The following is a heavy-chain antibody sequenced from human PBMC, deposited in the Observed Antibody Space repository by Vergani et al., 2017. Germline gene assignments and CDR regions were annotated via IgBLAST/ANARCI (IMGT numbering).Heavy chain of an antibody. CDR2: IIPIFGSA. J-gene: IGHJ6*03. Sequence: QVQLVQSGAEVKKPGSSVKVSCKASGGTFSSYGISWVRQAPGQGLEWMGGIIPIFGSANYAQKFQGRVTITADESTRTAYMELSSLRSEDTAVYYCARASHCINCYSEGPNGPGYYYMDVWGKGTTVTVSS. V-gene: IGHV1-69*12. CDR3: ARASHCINCYSEGPNGPGYYYMDV. CDR1: GGTFSSYG. D-gene: IGHD2-21*01.